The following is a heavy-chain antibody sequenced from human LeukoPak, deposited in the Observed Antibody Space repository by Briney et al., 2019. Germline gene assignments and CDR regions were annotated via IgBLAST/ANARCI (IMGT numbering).Heavy chain of an antibody. CDR1: GFTFSSYG. D-gene: IGHD2-2*01. J-gene: IGHJ4*02. CDR2: IWYDGSNK. CDR3: AKEALYCSGTSCYVTFDY. V-gene: IGHV3-30*02. Sequence: GGSLRLSCAASGFTFSSYGMHWVRQAPGKGLEWVAVIWYDGSNKYYADSVKGRFTISRDNSKNTLYLQMSSLRAEDTAVYYRAKEALYCSGTSCYVTFDYWGQGTLVTVSS.